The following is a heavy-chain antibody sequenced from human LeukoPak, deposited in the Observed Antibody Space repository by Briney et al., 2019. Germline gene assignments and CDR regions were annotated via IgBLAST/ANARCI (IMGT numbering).Heavy chain of an antibody. V-gene: IGHV1-2*02. CDR2: VIPNTGGT. D-gene: IGHD4-17*01. J-gene: IGHJ4*02. CDR1: GYTFTAYY. CDR3: ARVSPYGDFDC. Sequence: ASVKVSCKASGYTFTAYYIHWVRQAPGQGLEWLGWVIPNTGGTNFAPKFQGRVTMTRDTSIRMTYMELTSLKSDDTAVYYCARVSPYGDFDCWGQGTLVTVSS.